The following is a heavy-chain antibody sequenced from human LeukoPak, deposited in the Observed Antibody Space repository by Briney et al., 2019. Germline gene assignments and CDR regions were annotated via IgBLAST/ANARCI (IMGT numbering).Heavy chain of an antibody. CDR2: THYSGST. D-gene: IGHD6-13*01. V-gene: IGHV4-59*01. Sequence: SETLSLTCTVSGGSISSYYWSWIRQPPEKGLEWIGYTHYSGSTKYNPSLRSRLTMSLDTSKNQFSLRLSSVTAADTAVYFCARGAAGTGAADYWGQGTLVTVSS. J-gene: IGHJ4*02. CDR1: GGSISSYY. CDR3: ARGAAGTGAADY.